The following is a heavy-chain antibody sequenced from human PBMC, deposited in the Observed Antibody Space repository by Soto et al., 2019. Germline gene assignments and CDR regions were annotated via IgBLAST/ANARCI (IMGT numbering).Heavy chain of an antibody. J-gene: IGHJ4*02. CDR2: VYWDDDK. Sequence: SGPTLVNPTQTLTLTCTFSGFSLSTSGAGVGWIRQPPAKALEWLAVVYWDDDKRYSPSLKSRLTITKDTSKNQVVLTMTNMDPVDTATYYCAYRLYRGRLNGSYYDYWGPGTLVTVSS. CDR3: AYRLYRGRLNGSYYDY. CDR1: GFSLSTSGAG. D-gene: IGHD3-16*02. V-gene: IGHV2-5*02.